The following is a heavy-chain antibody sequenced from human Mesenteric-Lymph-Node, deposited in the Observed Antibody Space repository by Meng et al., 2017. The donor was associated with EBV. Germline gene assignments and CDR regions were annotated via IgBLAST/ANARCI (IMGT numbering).Heavy chain of an antibody. CDR3: ARGAECGGDCGFDY. V-gene: IGHV3-30-3*01. CDR1: GFVLGRYV. J-gene: IGHJ4*02. CDR2: ISDDGNNK. Sequence: QVQLVESGXGVVQPXRSLRLSCAASGFVLGRYVMYWVRQAPGKGLEWVSVISDDGNNKYYADSVKGRFTISRDTSKNTVYLQMNSLRAEDTAVYYCARGAECGGDCGFDYSGQGTLVTPSPQ. D-gene: IGHD2-21*02.